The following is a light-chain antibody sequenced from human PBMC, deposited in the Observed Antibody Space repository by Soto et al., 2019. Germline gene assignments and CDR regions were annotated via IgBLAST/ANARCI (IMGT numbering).Light chain of an antibody. CDR1: SSDVGGYNY. J-gene: IGLJ2*01. CDR3: CSPEGVV. CDR2: DVS. V-gene: IGLV2-11*01. Sequence: QSALTQPRSVSGSPGQSVTISCTGTSSDVGGYNYVSWYQQHPGKAPKLMIYDVSKRPSGVPDRFSGSKSGNTASLTISGLQAEDEADYYCCSPEGVVFGGGTKVTAL.